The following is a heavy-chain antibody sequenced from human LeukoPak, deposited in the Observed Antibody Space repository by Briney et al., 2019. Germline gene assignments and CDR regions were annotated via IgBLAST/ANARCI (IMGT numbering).Heavy chain of an antibody. Sequence: SGGSLRLSCVASGFTFSSYWMSWVRQAPGKGLEWVANIKQDGSEKYYVDSVKGRFTISRDNAKNSLYLQMNSLRAEDTAVYYCAREEWGSSWDYWGQGTLVTVSS. CDR1: GFTFSSYW. CDR3: AREEWGSSWDY. J-gene: IGHJ4*02. D-gene: IGHD6-13*01. V-gene: IGHV3-7*01. CDR2: IKQDGSEK.